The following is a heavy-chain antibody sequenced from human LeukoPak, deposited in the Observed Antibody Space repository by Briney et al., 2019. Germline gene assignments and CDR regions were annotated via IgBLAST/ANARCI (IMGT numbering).Heavy chain of an antibody. J-gene: IGHJ5*02. V-gene: IGHV4-4*07. D-gene: IGHD6-19*01. CDR2: IYTSGST. CDR1: GGSISSYY. CDR3: ARAVAVAGIGHWFDP. Sequence: SETLSLTCTVSGGSISSYYWSWIRQPAGKGLEWIGRIYTSGSTNYNPSLKSRVTMSVDTFKNQFSLKLSSVTAADTAVYYCARAVAVAGIGHWFDPWGQGTLVTVSS.